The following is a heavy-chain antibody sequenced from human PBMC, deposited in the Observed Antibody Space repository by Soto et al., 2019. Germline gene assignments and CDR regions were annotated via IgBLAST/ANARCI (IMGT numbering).Heavy chain of an antibody. D-gene: IGHD1-26*01. J-gene: IGHJ6*02. V-gene: IGHV3-23*01. Sequence: EVQLLESGGGFVQPGGSLRLSCAATGFTFSVYAMTWVRQAPGKGLEWVSAVTANGGSTYSADSVKGRFTISRDNSKNTLFLQMNSLRAEDTAVYYCVKSRGSYFVYYGTDVWGQGTTVTVSS. CDR1: GFTFSVYA. CDR3: VKSRGSYFVYYGTDV. CDR2: VTANGGST.